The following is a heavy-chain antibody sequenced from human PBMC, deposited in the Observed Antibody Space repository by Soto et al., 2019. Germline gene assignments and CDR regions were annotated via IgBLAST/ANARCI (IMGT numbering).Heavy chain of an antibody. CDR1: GFTFSSYA. J-gene: IGHJ6*02. V-gene: IGHV3-23*01. Sequence: EVQLLESGGGLVQPGGSLRLSCAASGFTFSSYAMSWVRQAPGKGLEWVSAISGSGGSTYYADSVKGRFTISRDNSKNTLYLQMNSLRAEDTAVYYCAKANTTYASGYYHYGMDVWGQGTTVTVSS. D-gene: IGHD4-4*01. CDR3: AKANTTYASGYYHYGMDV. CDR2: ISGSGGST.